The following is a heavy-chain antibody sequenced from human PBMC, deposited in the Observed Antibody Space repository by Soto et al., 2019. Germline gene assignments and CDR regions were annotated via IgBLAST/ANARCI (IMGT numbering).Heavy chain of an antibody. V-gene: IGHV1-69*13. CDR1: GGTFSSYA. Sequence: SVKVSCKASGGTFSSYAISWVRQAPGQGLECMGGIIPVFGTANYAQKFQGRVTINADESTSTVYMELSSLRSEDTAVYYCARGWNDFPRWGQGTLVTVSS. J-gene: IGHJ4*02. CDR2: IIPVFGTA. D-gene: IGHD1-1*01. CDR3: ARGWNDFPR.